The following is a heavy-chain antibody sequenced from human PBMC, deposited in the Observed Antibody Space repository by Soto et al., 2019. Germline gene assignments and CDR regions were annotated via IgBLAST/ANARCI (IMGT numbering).Heavy chain of an antibody. Sequence: SETLSLTCTVSGGSISNYYWSWIRQAPGTGLEWMGYVYNVGTTNYNPSLKSRVTMSVDRSKNQFSLKLISVTAADTAVYYCARGRSTTTAYFDPWGQGTLVTAPQ. CDR2: VYNVGTT. CDR1: GGSISNYY. D-gene: IGHD4-17*01. V-gene: IGHV4-59*01. J-gene: IGHJ5*02. CDR3: ARGRSTTTAYFDP.